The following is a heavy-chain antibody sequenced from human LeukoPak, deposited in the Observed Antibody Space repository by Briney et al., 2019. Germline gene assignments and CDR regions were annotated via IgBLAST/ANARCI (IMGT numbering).Heavy chain of an antibody. CDR1: GFTFSSYA. CDR2: ISGSGGST. J-gene: IGHJ4*02. Sequence: GGSLRLSCAASGFTFSSYAMSWVRQAPGKGLEWVSAISGSGGSTYYADSVKGRFTISRDNSKNTLYLQMNGLRAEDTAVYYCAKDGRGYSYGDYFDYWGQGTLVTVSS. D-gene: IGHD5-18*01. V-gene: IGHV3-23*01. CDR3: AKDGRGYSYGDYFDY.